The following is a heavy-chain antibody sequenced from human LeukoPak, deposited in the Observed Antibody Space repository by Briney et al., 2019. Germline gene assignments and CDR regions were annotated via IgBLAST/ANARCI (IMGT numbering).Heavy chain of an antibody. V-gene: IGHV3-23*01. CDR2: ISGTGGST. J-gene: IGHJ4*02. D-gene: IGHD5-24*01. Sequence: GGSLRLSCAASGFTFSNYAMSWVRQAPGKGLEWVSTISGTGGSTYYADSVKGRFTISRDNSKNTLYLQMNSLRAEDTAVYYCANQGWLQLLLDYWGQGTLVTVSS. CDR1: GFTFSNYA. CDR3: ANQGWLQLLLDY.